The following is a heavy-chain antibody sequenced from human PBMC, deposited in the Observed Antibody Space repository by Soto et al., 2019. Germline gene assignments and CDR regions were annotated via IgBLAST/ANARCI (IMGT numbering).Heavy chain of an antibody. Sequence: SVKVSCKASGGTFSSSAITWVRQAPGQGLEWMGGIVPIFGTPLYAQKFQDRVTITADKSTSTAYMELNSLRSEDTAIYYCARGRRAAATGHFDYWGQGTMVTVYS. V-gene: IGHV1-69*06. J-gene: IGHJ4*02. CDR2: IVPIFGTP. CDR1: GGTFSSSA. D-gene: IGHD2-15*01. CDR3: ARGRRAAATGHFDY.